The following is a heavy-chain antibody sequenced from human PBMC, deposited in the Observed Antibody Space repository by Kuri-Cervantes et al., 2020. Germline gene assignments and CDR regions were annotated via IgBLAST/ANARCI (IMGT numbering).Heavy chain of an antibody. CDR1: GFTFSSYA. CDR3: ARDSGFGIFGVVTYYFDY. Sequence: LSLTCAASGFTFSSYAMSWVRQAPGKGLEWVSAISGSGGSTYYADSVKGRFTISRDNSKNTLYLQMNSLRAEDTAVYYCARDSGFGIFGVVTYYFDYWGQGTLVTVSS. D-gene: IGHD3-3*01. CDR2: ISGSGGST. J-gene: IGHJ4*02. V-gene: IGHV3-23*01.